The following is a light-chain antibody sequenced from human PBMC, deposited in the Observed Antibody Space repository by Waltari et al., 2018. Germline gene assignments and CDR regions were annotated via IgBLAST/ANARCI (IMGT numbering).Light chain of an antibody. V-gene: IGKV4-1*01. CDR2: WAS. Sequence: DIVMTQSPDSLAVSLGERAPINSKSSQSVLYSSNNKNYLAWYQQKPGQPPKLLIYWASTRESGVPDRVSGSGSGTDFTLTISSLQAEDVAVYYCQQYYSTPLTFGGGTKVEIK. CDR3: QQYYSTPLT. J-gene: IGKJ4*01. CDR1: QSVLYSSNNKNY.